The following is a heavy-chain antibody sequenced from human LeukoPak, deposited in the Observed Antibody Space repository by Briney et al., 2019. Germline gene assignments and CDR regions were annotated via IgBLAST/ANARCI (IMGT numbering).Heavy chain of an antibody. CDR2: ISSSGSTI. V-gene: IGHV3-48*03. J-gene: IGHJ3*02. Sequence: GGSLRLSCAASGFTFSSYEMNWVRQAPGKGLEWVSYISSSGSTIYYADSVKGRFTISRDNAKNSLYLQMNSLRAEDTAVYYCARESLNYVAFDIWGQGTMVTVSS. D-gene: IGHD1-7*01. CDR1: GFTFSSYE. CDR3: ARESLNYVAFDI.